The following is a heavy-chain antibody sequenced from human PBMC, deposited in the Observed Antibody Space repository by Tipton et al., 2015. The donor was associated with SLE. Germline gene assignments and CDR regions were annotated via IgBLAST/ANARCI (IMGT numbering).Heavy chain of an antibody. J-gene: IGHJ5*02. CDR2: INHSGST. V-gene: IGHV4-34*01. CDR3: ARELGWP. CDR1: GGSFSGYY. Sequence: TLSRTCAVYGGSFSGYYWSWIRQTPGKGLEWIGEINHSGSTNYNPSLKSRVTISVDTSKNQFSLKLSSVTAADTAVYYCARELGWPWGQGTLVTVSS. D-gene: IGHD7-27*01.